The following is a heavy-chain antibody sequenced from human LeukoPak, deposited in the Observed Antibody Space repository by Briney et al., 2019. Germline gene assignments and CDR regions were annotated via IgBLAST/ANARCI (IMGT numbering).Heavy chain of an antibody. CDR1: GFTFSSYA. CDR2: ISGRRLRT. CDR3: AKDGGDYEFDY. D-gene: IGHD4-17*01. J-gene: IGHJ4*02. Sequence: GGSLRLSCAASGFTFSSYAISWVRQAPGKGLEWVSSISGRRLRTNYADSVKGRFTISRDNSKNTLYLQMNSLRAEDTAVYYCAKDGGDYEFDYWGQGTLVTVSS. V-gene: IGHV3-23*01.